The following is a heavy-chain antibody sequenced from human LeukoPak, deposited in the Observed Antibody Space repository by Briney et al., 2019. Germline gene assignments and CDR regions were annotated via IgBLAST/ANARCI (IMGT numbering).Heavy chain of an antibody. Sequence: GGSLILSCAASGFTFSSYWMSWVRQAPGKGLEWVANIKQDGSEKYYVDSVKGRFTISRDNAKKSLYLQMNSLRAEDTAVYYCARAYQLLFDDTHFDYWGQGTLVTVSS. CDR1: GFTFSSYW. V-gene: IGHV3-7*01. CDR2: IKQDGSEK. CDR3: ARAYQLLFDDTHFDY. D-gene: IGHD2-2*01. J-gene: IGHJ4*02.